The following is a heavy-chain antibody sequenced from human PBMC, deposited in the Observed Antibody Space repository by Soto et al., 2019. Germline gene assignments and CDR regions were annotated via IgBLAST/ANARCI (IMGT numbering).Heavy chain of an antibody. CDR2: VYYSGST. Sequence: QLQLQGSGPGLVKPSETLSLTCTVSGDSVSSTSHYWGWIRQPPGKGLEWIGSVYYSGSTYYNTSLKGRVTISIDTSTNQLSLRLSSVTAADTAVYYCASIGGIYYHYYMDVWGKGTTVTVSS. V-gene: IGHV4-39*01. CDR1: GDSVSSTSHY. D-gene: IGHD3-16*02. CDR3: ASIGGIYYHYYMDV. J-gene: IGHJ6*03.